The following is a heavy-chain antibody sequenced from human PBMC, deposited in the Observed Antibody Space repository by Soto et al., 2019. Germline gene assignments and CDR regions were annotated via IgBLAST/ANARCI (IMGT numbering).Heavy chain of an antibody. CDR2: IYYSGST. V-gene: IGHV4-61*01. Sequence: SETLSLTCTVSGGSVSSDIYYWSWVRQLPGKGLEWLGYIYYSGSTRYNPSLKSRVTISVDTSKNQFSLKLSSVTAADTAVYYCGCPRSGGSAFTLDVWGQGTTVTVSS. CDR1: GGSVSSDIYY. CDR3: GCPRSGGSAFTLDV. D-gene: IGHD2-15*01. J-gene: IGHJ6*02.